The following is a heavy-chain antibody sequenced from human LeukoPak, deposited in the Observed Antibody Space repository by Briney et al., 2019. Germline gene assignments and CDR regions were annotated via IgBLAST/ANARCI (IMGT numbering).Heavy chain of an antibody. CDR3: ARADSVLPSSVDY. CDR2: IYYSGST. CDR1: GGSVSSGSYY. J-gene: IGHJ4*02. V-gene: IGHV4-61*01. D-gene: IGHD4/OR15-4a*01. Sequence: SETLSLTCTVSGGSVSSGSYYWSWIRQPPGKGLEWIGYIYYSGSTYYNPSLKSRVSISIDTSKNQFSLKLNSVTAADTAVYYCARADSVLPSSVDYWGQGTLVTVSS.